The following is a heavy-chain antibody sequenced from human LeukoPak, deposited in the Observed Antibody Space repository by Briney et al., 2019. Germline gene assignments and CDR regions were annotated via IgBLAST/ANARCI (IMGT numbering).Heavy chain of an antibody. CDR2: IDPNSGGT. Sequence: ASVKVSCRASGYTFTAHYIHWVRQAPGQGLEWMGWIDPNSGGTNYAQNFLGSVTMTGDTSINTAFMELSRLRSDDTAIYYCARGRGTTMVRGVITNYFDLWGRGSLVTVSS. V-gene: IGHV1-2*02. J-gene: IGHJ2*01. D-gene: IGHD3-10*01. CDR1: GYTFTAHY. CDR3: ARGRGTTMVRGVITNYFDL.